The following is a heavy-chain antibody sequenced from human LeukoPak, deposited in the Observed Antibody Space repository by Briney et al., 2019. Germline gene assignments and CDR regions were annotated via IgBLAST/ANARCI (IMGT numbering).Heavy chain of an antibody. CDR3: ARDPGPYGSGSKGAFDY. D-gene: IGHD3-10*01. CDR1: GYTFINYG. J-gene: IGHJ4*02. V-gene: IGHV1-18*01. CDR2: MSAENGNT. Sequence: ASVKVSCKASGYTFINYGISWVRQAPGQGLEWMGWMSAENGNTGYVENLQGRVTMTTDTSSSTAYMELRSLRSDDTAVYYCARDPGPYGSGSKGAFDYWGQGTLVTVSS.